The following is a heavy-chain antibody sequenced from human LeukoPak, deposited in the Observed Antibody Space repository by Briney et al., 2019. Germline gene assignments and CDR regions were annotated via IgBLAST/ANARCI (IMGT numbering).Heavy chain of an antibody. V-gene: IGHV4-59*01. CDR1: GGSISSYY. CDR3: AREILEASFDP. CDR2: IYYSGST. D-gene: IGHD1-26*01. J-gene: IGHJ5*02. Sequence: SETLSLTCTVSGGSISSYYWSWIRQPPGKGLEWIGYIYYSGSTNYNPSLKSRVTISVDTSKNQFSLKLRSVTAADTAVYYCAREILEASFDPWGQGTLVTVSS.